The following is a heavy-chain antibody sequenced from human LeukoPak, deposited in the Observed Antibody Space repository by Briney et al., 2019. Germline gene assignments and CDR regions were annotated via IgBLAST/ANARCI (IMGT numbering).Heavy chain of an antibody. D-gene: IGHD3-22*01. CDR2: IYTSGST. CDR3: AREDYYDSSGYYYGWFDP. Sequence: SQTLSLTCTVSGGSISSGSYYWSWIRQPAGKGLEWIGRIYTSGSTNYNPSLKSRVTISVDTSKNQFSLKLSSVTAADTAVYYCAREDYYDSSGYYYGWFDPWGQGTLVTVSS. CDR1: GGSISSGSYY. V-gene: IGHV4-61*02. J-gene: IGHJ5*02.